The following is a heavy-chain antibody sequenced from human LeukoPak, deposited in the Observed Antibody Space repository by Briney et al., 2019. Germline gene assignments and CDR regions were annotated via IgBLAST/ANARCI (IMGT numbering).Heavy chain of an antibody. D-gene: IGHD6-19*01. CDR1: GFTFSSYA. CDR2: ISSNGGST. Sequence: PGGSLRLSCAASGFTFSSYATHWVRQAPGKGLEYVSAISSNGGSTYYANSVKGRFTISRDNSKNTLYLQMGSLRAEDMAVYYCARAVARAFDIWGQGTMVTVSS. V-gene: IGHV3-64*01. J-gene: IGHJ3*02. CDR3: ARAVARAFDI.